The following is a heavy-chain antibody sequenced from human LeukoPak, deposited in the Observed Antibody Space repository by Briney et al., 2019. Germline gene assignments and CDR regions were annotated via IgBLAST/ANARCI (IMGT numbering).Heavy chain of an antibody. CDR3: ARVDYDFWSGYPTNFDY. D-gene: IGHD3-3*01. CDR1: GFTVSSNY. Sequence: PGGSLRLSCAASGFTVSSNYMSWVRQAPGKGLEWVSVIYSGGSTYYADSVKGRFTISRDNSKNTLYLQMNSLRAEDTAVYYCARVDYDFWSGYPTNFDYWGQGTLVTVSS. J-gene: IGHJ4*02. CDR2: IYSGGST. V-gene: IGHV3-53*01.